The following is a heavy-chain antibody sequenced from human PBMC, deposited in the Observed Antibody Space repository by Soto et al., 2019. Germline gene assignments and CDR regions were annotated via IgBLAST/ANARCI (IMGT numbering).Heavy chain of an antibody. CDR2: IIPIFGTA. CDR3: ARDHDGDYKSSY. Sequence: SVKVSCKASGGTFSSYAISWVRQAPGQGLEWMGGIIPIFGTANYAQKFQGRVTITADESTSTAYMELSSLRSEDTAVYYCARDHDGDYKSSYWGQGTLGTVSS. CDR1: GGTFSSYA. J-gene: IGHJ4*02. D-gene: IGHD4-17*01. V-gene: IGHV1-69*13.